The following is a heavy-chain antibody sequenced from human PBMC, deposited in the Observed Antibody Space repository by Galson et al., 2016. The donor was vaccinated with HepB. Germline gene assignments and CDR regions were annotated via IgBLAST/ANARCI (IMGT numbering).Heavy chain of an antibody. CDR1: EFTFSGFW. CDR2: IKSDGSEK. Sequence: SLRLSCAASEFTFSGFWMTWVRQAPGKGLEWVATIKSDGSEKYYVDSVKGRFTVSRDNAKNSLYLQMSSLKSEDTAIYYCARARNCDYWGQGSLVTVSS. D-gene: IGHD1-14*01. J-gene: IGHJ4*02. V-gene: IGHV3-7*03. CDR3: ARARNCDY.